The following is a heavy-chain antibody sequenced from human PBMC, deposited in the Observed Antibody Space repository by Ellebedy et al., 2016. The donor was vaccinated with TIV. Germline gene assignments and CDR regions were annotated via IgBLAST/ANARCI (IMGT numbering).Heavy chain of an antibody. CDR3: ARCYVETAVGNAFDI. D-gene: IGHD5-18*01. V-gene: IGHV3-66*01. CDR2: IYSGGHT. Sequence: GESLKISCAASGFIVSSNYMNWVRQAPGKGLEWVSVIYSGGHTHYADSVKGRFTISSDNSRNTVHLQMNSLRAEDTAVYYCARCYVETAVGNAFDIWGQGTMVTVSS. J-gene: IGHJ3*02. CDR1: GFIVSSNY.